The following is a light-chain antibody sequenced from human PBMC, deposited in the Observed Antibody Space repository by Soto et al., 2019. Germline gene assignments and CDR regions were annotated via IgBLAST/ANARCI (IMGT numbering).Light chain of an antibody. Sequence: EIVLTQSPATLSLSPGERATLSCRASQSVSSYLAWYQQKPGQAPRLLIYDASNRATGIPARFSGSGSGTDIDFTISSLSREDVAVYYYQQPSNCPDLSVGGGTKVEIK. CDR1: QSVSSY. V-gene: IGKV3-11*01. J-gene: IGKJ4*01. CDR3: QQPSNCPDLS. CDR2: DAS.